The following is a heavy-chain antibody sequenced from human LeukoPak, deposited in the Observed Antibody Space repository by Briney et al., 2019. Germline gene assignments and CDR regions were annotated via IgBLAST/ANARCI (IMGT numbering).Heavy chain of an antibody. Sequence: GESLQISCKSSGSSFTSYWIGWVRQLPGKGLEWMGIIYPGDSDTRYSPSFQGQVTISADKSIRTAYLQWSSLKASDTAMFYCARQADGTYYFDNWGQGTLVTVST. CDR2: IYPGDSDT. J-gene: IGHJ4*02. CDR3: ARQADGTYYFDN. V-gene: IGHV5-51*01. CDR1: GSSFTSYW. D-gene: IGHD6-6*01.